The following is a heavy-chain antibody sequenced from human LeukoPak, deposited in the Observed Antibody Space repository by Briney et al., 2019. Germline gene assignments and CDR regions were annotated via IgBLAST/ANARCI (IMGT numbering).Heavy chain of an antibody. CDR2: ISSSGSTI. V-gene: IGHV3-48*03. D-gene: IGHD6-19*01. CDR3: ARDGPSGYSSGWDHYFDY. J-gene: IGHJ4*02. CDR1: GFTFSSYE. Sequence: GGSLRLSCAASGFTFSSYEMNWVRQAPGKGLEWVSYISSSGSTIYYADSVKGRFTISRDNAKNSLYLQMNSLRAEDTAGYYCARDGPSGYSSGWDHYFDYWGQGTLVTVSS.